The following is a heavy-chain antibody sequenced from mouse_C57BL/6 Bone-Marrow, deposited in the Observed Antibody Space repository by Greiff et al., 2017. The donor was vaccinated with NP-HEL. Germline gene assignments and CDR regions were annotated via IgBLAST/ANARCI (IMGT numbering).Heavy chain of an antibody. CDR2: IDPNRGGT. CDR3: ARLYGSSPDWYFDV. CDR1: GYTFTSYW. J-gene: IGHJ1*03. V-gene: IGHV1-72*01. D-gene: IGHD1-1*01. Sequence: QVQLQQPGAELVKPGASVKLSCKASGYTFTSYWMHWVKQRPGRGPEWIGRIDPNRGGTKYNEKFQSKATLTVDKTSSTAYMQLSSLTSEDSAVYYCARLYGSSPDWYFDVWGTGTTVTVSS.